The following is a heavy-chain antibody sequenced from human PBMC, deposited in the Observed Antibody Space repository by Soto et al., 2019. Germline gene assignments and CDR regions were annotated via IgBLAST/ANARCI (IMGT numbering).Heavy chain of an antibody. D-gene: IGHD1-26*01. CDR3: ARESSSGNSYFDY. Sequence: GGSLRLSCAASGFTVSSSNMRWVRQAPGKGLEWVSLIYSGGSTHYADSVKGRFTISRDNSKNTLFLQMNSVRADDTAMYYCARESSSGNSYFDYWGRGTLVTVSS. CDR1: GFTVSSSN. CDR2: IYSGGST. V-gene: IGHV3-66*01. J-gene: IGHJ4*02.